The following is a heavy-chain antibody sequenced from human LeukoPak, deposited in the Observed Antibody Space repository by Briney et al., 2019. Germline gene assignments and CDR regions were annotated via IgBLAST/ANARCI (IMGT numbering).Heavy chain of an antibody. Sequence: GRSLRLSCTASGFTFSNYGMHWVRQAPGKGLDWVAIISDDGSNKYYADSVQGRVTISRDNSKNTLYLQVSSLRDEDTAVYYCARGGETSNWYPGYFDYWGQGALVTVSS. V-gene: IGHV3-30*03. D-gene: IGHD6-13*01. J-gene: IGHJ4*02. CDR2: ISDDGSNK. CDR3: ARGGETSNWYPGYFDY. CDR1: GFTFSNYG.